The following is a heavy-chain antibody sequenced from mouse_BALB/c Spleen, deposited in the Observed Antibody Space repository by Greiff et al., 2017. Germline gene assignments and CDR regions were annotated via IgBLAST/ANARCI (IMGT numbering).Heavy chain of an antibody. CDR1: GFSLTSYG. Sequence: QVQLKQSGPGLVAPSQSLSITCTVSGFSLTSYGVHWVRQPPGKGLEWLGVIWAGGSTNYNSALMSRLSISKDNSKSQVFLKMNSLQTDDTAMYYCARGDSLLRLGFAYWGQGTLVTVSA. J-gene: IGHJ3*01. CDR3: ARGDSLLRLGFAY. D-gene: IGHD1-2*01. V-gene: IGHV2-9*02. CDR2: IWAGGST.